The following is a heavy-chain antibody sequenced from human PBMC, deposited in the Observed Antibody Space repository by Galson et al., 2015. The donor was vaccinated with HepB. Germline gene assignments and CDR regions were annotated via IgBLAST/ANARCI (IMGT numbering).Heavy chain of an antibody. J-gene: IGHJ4*02. Sequence: SLRLSCAASGFTFSSYAMSWARQAPGKGLEWVSAISGSGGSTYYADSVKGRFTISRDNSKNTLYLQMNSLRAEDTAVYYCARYYYDSSGYYPTFDYWGQGTLVTVSS. D-gene: IGHD3-22*01. CDR2: ISGSGGST. CDR1: GFTFSSYA. V-gene: IGHV3-23*01. CDR3: ARYYYDSSGYYPTFDY.